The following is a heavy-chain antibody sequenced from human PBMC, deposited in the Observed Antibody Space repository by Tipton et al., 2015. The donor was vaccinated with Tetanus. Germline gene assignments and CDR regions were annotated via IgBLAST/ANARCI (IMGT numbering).Heavy chain of an antibody. CDR2: IYYSGDT. CDR1: GDSITSSSYY. J-gene: IGHJ5*02. Sequence: TLSLTCSVSGDSITSSSYYWGWIRQPPGKGLEWIGSIYYSGDTHYTPSLKSRLTISGDTSKNQFSLRLSSVTAADTAVYYCARVRRGCSGGGCYSSFDPWGQGSLVIVSS. D-gene: IGHD2-15*01. CDR3: ARVRRGCSGGGCYSSFDP. V-gene: IGHV4-39*07.